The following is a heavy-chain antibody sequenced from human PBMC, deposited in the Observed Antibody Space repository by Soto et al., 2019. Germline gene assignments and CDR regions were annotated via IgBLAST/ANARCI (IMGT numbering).Heavy chain of an antibody. J-gene: IGHJ1*01. V-gene: IGHV1-18*01. CDR2: ISAYTGNT. CDR3: ARDPGGWSGGAMIGDH. D-gene: IGHD3-22*01. CDR1: GYTFTSYG. Sequence: VQLVQSGAEVKKHGASVKVSCKASGYTFTSYGISWVRQAPGQGLEWRGWISAYTGNTNYAQKLQGRVTMTTDTSPSRVYRELRSLRSDDTAVYYCARDPGGWSGGAMIGDHWGQGTLVIVSS.